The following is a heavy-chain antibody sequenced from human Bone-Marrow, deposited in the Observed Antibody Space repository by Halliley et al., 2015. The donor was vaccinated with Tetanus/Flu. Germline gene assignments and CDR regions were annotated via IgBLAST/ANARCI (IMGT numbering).Heavy chain of an antibody. J-gene: IGHJ5*02. V-gene: IGHV4-59*01. CDR1: GASINHFY. CDR3: ARDPTGSGYNFGSNWFDP. CDR2: IHYSGIT. Sequence: TLSLTCTVSGASINHFYWSWIRQSPGKGLEWIGYIHYSGITNYNPSLKSRATISEDTSKSQFSLRLSSVTAADAAVYYCARDPTGSGYNFGSNWFDPWGQGALVTVSS. D-gene: IGHD5-18*01.